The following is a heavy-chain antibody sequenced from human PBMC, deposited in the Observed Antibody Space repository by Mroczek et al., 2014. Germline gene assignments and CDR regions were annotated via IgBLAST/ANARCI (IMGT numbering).Heavy chain of an antibody. J-gene: IGHJ4*02. CDR2: ISYDGSNK. D-gene: IGHD3-3*01. CDR3: AKDRIILEWLLDY. Sequence: QVQLVQSGGGVVQPGRSLRLSCAASGFTFSSYGMHWVRQAPGKGLEWVAVISYDGSNKYYADSVKGRFTISRDNSKNTLYLQMNSLRAEDTAVYYCAKDRIILEWLLDYWGQGTLVTVSS. CDR1: GFTFSSYG. V-gene: IGHV3-30*18.